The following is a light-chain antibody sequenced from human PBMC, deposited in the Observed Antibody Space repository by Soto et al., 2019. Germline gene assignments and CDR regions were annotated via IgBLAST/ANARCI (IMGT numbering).Light chain of an antibody. CDR1: QTISKF. CDR2: AAS. J-gene: IGKJ4*01. V-gene: IGKV1-9*01. CDR3: QLINSF. Sequence: DIPLTQSPSLLSASVGARVTITCRASQTISKFLSWYQQKPGKAPKLLIYAASTLQDGVPSRFSGSGSGTEFTLTISSLQPEDFATYYCQLINSFFGGGTRVEI.